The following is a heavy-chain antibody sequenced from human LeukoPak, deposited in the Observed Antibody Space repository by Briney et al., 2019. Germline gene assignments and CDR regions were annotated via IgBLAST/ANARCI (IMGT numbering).Heavy chain of an antibody. CDR3: AKALRKGQPYVYSSSWYSGY. Sequence: GGSLRLSCAASGFTFSSYAMSWVRQAPGKGLEWVSAISGSGGSTYYADSVKGRFTISRDNSKNTLYLQMNSLRAEDTAVYYCAKALRKGQPYVYSSSWYSGYWGQGALVTVSS. V-gene: IGHV3-23*01. CDR2: ISGSGGST. CDR1: GFTFSSYA. D-gene: IGHD6-13*01. J-gene: IGHJ4*02.